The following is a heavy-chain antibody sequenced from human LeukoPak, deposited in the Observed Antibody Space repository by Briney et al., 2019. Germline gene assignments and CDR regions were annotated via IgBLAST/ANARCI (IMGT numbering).Heavy chain of an antibody. CDR2: IYYSGST. V-gene: IGHV4-59*01. J-gene: IGHJ4*02. CDR1: GGSISSYY. D-gene: IGHD3-10*01. CDR3: ARDSGVYYYGSGAFDY. Sequence: SETLSLTCTVSGGSISSYYWSWIRQPPGKGLEWIGYIYYSGSTNYNPSLKSRVTISVDTSKNQFSLKLSSVTAADTAVYYCARDSGVYYYGSGAFDYWGQGTLVTVSS.